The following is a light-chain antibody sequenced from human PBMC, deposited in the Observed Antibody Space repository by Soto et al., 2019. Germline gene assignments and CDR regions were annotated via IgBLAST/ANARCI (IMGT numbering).Light chain of an antibody. CDR2: GAS. V-gene: IGKV3-20*01. CDR3: QQYGSLGVT. J-gene: IGKJ4*01. Sequence: EIVLTQSPGTLSLSPGERATLSCRASQSVSSSYLAWYQQKLGQAPRLLIYGASSRATGIPDRFSGSGSGTDFTLTISRLEPEDFAVYYCQQYGSLGVTFGGGTKVEIK. CDR1: QSVSSSY.